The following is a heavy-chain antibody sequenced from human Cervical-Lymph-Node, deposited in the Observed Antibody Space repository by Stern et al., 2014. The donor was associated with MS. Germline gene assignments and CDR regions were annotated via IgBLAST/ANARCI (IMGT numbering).Heavy chain of an antibody. D-gene: IGHD2-21*01. Sequence: VQLVESGGNLVQPGGSLRLSCSASGFTFSSYDMHWVRQAPGKGLQYVSGISGNGVNTKYADSMKGRFTISRDNSKNTLYLQLTSLRPEDTAVYYCVNLGVWFQPQPSWGQGTLVTVSS. CDR1: GFTFSSYD. V-gene: IGHV3-64D*06. CDR3: VNLGVWFQPQPS. CDR2: ISGNGVNT. J-gene: IGHJ4*02.